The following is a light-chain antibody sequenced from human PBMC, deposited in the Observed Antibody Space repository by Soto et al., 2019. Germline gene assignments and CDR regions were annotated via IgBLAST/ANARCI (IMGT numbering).Light chain of an antibody. CDR2: GAS. Sequence: EIVLTHSPGTLSLSPCERATLSCRASQSVSSSYLAWYQQKPGQAPRLLIYGASSRATGIPDRFSGSGSGTDFTLTISRLEPEDFAVYYCQQYNNWPRTFGQGTKVDIK. J-gene: IGKJ1*01. CDR1: QSVSSSY. V-gene: IGKV3-20*01. CDR3: QQYNNWPRT.